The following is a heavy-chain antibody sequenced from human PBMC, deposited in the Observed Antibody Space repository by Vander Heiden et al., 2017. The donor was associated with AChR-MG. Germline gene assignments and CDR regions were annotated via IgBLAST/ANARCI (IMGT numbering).Heavy chain of an antibody. D-gene: IGHD6-19*01. CDR1: GFTFSNAW. Sequence: EVPLVESGGGLVKPGGSLRLSCSAAGFTFSNAWMSWVRQAPGKGLEWVGRIKSKTDGGTTDYAAPVKGRFTISRDDSKNTLHLQMNSLKTEDTAVYYCTTGSSGWPVDYWGQGTLVTVSS. CDR3: TTGSSGWPVDY. V-gene: IGHV3-15*01. CDR2: IKSKTDGGTT. J-gene: IGHJ4*02.